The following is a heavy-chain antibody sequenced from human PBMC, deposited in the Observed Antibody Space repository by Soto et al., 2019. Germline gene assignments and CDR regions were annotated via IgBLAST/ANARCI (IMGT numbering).Heavy chain of an antibody. J-gene: IGHJ1*01. D-gene: IGHD3-22*01. CDR1: GYTFTSYA. V-gene: IGHV1-3*05. Sequence: QVQLVQSGAEEKKPGASVKVSCKASGYTFTSYAMHWVRQAPGQRLEWMGWINAGNGNTKYSQKFQGRVTITRDTSASTAYRELSSLRSEDTAVYYCARESLRWRDSSGSAYFQHWGQGTLVTVSS. CDR2: INAGNGNT. CDR3: ARESLRWRDSSGSAYFQH.